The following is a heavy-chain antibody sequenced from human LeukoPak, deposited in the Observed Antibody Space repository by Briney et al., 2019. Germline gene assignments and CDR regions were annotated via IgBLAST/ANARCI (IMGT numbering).Heavy chain of an antibody. V-gene: IGHV5-51*01. CDR3: ARREVVVPRYFDWLLSGLDAFDI. J-gene: IGHJ3*02. D-gene: IGHD3-9*01. CDR2: IYPGDSDT. CDR1: GYSFTSYW. Sequence: GESLKISCKGSGYSFTSYWIGWVRQLPGKGLEWMGIIYPGDSDTRYSPSFQGQVTISADKSISTAYLQWSSLKASDTAMYYCARREVVVPRYFDWLLSGLDAFDIWGQGTMVTVSS.